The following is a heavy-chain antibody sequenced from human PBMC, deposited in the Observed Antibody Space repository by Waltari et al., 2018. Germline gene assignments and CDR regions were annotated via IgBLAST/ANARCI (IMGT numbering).Heavy chain of an antibody. CDR3: AGGSESLDAFDI. V-gene: IGHV4-34*01. CDR2: INQSGST. Sequence: QVQLQQWGAGLLKPSETLSLTCAVYGGSFSGYYWSWIRQPPGKGLEWIGEINQSGSTKYTPSLKSRVTISVDTSKNQCSLKLSSVTAADTAVYYCAGGSESLDAFDIWGQGTMVTVSS. J-gene: IGHJ3*02. CDR1: GGSFSGYY.